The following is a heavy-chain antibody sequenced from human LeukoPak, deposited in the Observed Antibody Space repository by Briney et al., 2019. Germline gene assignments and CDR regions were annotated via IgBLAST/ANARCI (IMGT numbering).Heavy chain of an antibody. Sequence: GGALRLACAASGCTFSSFYMHLVRQAPGRGLEWVSYISSGGTPTQYADSVKGRFTISRDDAKDSLSLQMNSLRAEDTAVYYCARDMGASSWHAFDNWGQGTLVTVSS. J-gene: IGHJ5*02. D-gene: IGHD6-13*01. V-gene: IGHV3-48*01. CDR3: ARDMGASSWHAFDN. CDR2: ISSGGTPT. CDR1: GCTFSSFY.